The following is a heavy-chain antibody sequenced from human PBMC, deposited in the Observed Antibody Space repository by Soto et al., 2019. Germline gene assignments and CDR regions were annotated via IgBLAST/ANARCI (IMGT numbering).Heavy chain of an antibody. CDR3: ARRGGWWRATIFDY. CDR2: IYYSGST. J-gene: IGHJ4*02. D-gene: IGHD1-26*01. V-gene: IGHV4-39*01. CDR1: GGSISSSSYY. Sequence: QLQLQESGPGLVKPSETLSLTCTVSGGSISSSSYYWGWIRQPPGKGLEWVGSIYYSGSTYYNPSLKGRVTTAVDTSKNQFALKLGSVTATDTAVYYCARRGGWWRATIFDYWGQGTLVTVSS.